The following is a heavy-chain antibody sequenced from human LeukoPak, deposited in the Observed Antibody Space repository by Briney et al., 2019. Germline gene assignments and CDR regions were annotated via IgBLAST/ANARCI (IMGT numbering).Heavy chain of an antibody. V-gene: IGHV1-69*13. CDR3: ARDYGDYVFDY. J-gene: IGHJ4*02. Sequence: SVKVSCKVSGYTLTELSMHWVRQAPGQGLEWMGGIIPIFGTANYAQKFQGRVTITADESTSTAYMELSSLRSEDTAVYYCARDYGDYVFDYWGQGTLVTVSS. D-gene: IGHD4-17*01. CDR2: IIPIFGTA. CDR1: GYTLTELS.